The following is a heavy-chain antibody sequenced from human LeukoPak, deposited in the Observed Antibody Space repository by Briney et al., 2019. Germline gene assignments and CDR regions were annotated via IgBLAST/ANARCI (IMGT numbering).Heavy chain of an antibody. V-gene: IGHV4-39*01. J-gene: IGHJ5*02. Sequence: SETLSLTCTVSGGSISSGGYYWSWIRQPPGKGLEWIGSICYSGSTFYNPSLKSRVTLSVDTSKNQFSLKLSSVTAADTAVYYCARTENYIPEDCFDPWGQGTLVTVSS. CDR1: GGSISSGGYY. CDR3: ARTENYIPEDCFDP. CDR2: ICYSGST. D-gene: IGHD5-24*01.